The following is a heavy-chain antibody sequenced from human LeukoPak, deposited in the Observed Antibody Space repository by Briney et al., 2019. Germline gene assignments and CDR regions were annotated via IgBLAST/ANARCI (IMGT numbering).Heavy chain of an antibody. Sequence: GASVKVSCKASGYIFTGYYMHWVRQAPGQGLEWMGWINPNSGGTNYAQKFQGRVTMTRDTSISTAYMELSRLRSDGTAVYYCARDGPRVSSGYYYGMDVWGQGTTVTVSS. CDR3: ARDGPRVSSGYYYGMDV. D-gene: IGHD3-22*01. V-gene: IGHV1-2*02. CDR2: INPNSGGT. J-gene: IGHJ6*02. CDR1: GYIFTGYY.